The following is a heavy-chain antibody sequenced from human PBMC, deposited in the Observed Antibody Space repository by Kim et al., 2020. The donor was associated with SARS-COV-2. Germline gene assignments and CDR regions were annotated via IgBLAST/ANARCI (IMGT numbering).Heavy chain of an antibody. J-gene: IGHJ3*02. D-gene: IGHD2-2*01. V-gene: IGHV1-18*01. CDR3: ARVVPPAAGSFDI. Sequence: ASVKVSCKASGYSFSMYGVSWVRQAPGQGLEWMGWICNHNGNTKYAPKVQGRVTMTADTSTTTAYMELRSLRLDDTAIYFCARVVPPAAGSFDIWGQGTLVTVPS. CDR2: ICNHNGNT. CDR1: GYSFSMYG.